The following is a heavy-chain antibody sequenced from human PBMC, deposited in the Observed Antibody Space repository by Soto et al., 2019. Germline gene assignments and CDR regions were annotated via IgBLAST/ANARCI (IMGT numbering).Heavy chain of an antibody. D-gene: IGHD1-26*01. J-gene: IGHJ6*02. CDR3: ARDTGSYLRGYYYYGMDV. V-gene: IGHV1-69*01. CDR2: IIPIFGTA. CDR1: GGTFSSYA. Sequence: QVQLVQSGAEVKKPGSSVKVSCKASGGTFSSYAISWVRQAPGQGLEWMGGIIPIFGTANYAQKFQGRVTITADESTSTGYMELSSLRSEDTAVYYCARDTGSYLRGYYYYGMDVWGQGTTVTVSS.